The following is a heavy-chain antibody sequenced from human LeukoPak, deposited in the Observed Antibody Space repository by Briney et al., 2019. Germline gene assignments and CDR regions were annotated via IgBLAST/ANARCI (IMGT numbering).Heavy chain of an antibody. V-gene: IGHV1-18*01. J-gene: IGHJ5*01. D-gene: IGHD3-22*01. Sequence: ASVKVSCKATSRISWVRQAPGQGLEWMGWIGTYGGDTYYAQKFQGRITVTTDTSTSTVYMELRSLRSDDTAVYYCARDPWNFYDDSGYNRDFDSWGQGTLVTVSS. CDR3: ARDPWNFYDDSGYNRDFDS. CDR1: TSR. CDR2: IGTYGGDT.